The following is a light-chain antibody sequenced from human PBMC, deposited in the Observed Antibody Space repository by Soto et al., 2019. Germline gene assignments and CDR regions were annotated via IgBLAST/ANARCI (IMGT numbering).Light chain of an antibody. Sequence: DIQLTQSRSSLSASVGERVSLTCQARQDISNYLNWYQQKPGKAPKLLIYDASILETGVPSRFSGSGSGTEFTLTITSLQPEDFATYYCQQYNDYSGMFGQGTKVDIK. CDR2: DAS. J-gene: IGKJ1*01. CDR3: QQYNDYSGM. CDR1: QDISNY. V-gene: IGKV1-33*01.